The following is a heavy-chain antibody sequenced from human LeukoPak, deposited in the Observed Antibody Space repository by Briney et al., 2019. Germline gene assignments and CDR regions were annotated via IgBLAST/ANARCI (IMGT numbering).Heavy chain of an antibody. J-gene: IGHJ4*02. CDR3: ARGSYYGSGSYSAIDY. D-gene: IGHD3-10*01. CDR1: GYTFTSYD. V-gene: IGHV1-8*01. Sequence: ASVKVSCKASGYTFTSYDINWVRQATGQGLEWMGWMNPNSGNTGYAQKFQGRVTMTRNTSISTAYMELSSLRSEDTAVYYCARGSYYGSGSYSAIDYWGQGTLVTVSS. CDR2: MNPNSGNT.